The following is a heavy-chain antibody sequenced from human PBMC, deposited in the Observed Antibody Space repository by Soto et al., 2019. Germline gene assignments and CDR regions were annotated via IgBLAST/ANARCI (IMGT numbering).Heavy chain of an antibody. D-gene: IGHD2-21*02. Sequence: QPGGSLRLACAASGFTFSSYWMSWVPQAPGKGLEWVANIKQDGSEKYYVDSVKGRFTISRDNAKNSLYLQMNSLRAEDTAVYYCAISGGDYSFDYWGQGTLVTSPQ. J-gene: IGHJ4*02. V-gene: IGHV3-7*01. CDR1: GFTFSSYW. CDR2: IKQDGSEK. CDR3: AISGGDYSFDY.